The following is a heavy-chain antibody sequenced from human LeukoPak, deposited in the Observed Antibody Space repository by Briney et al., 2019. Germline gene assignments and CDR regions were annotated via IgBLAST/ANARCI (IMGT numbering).Heavy chain of an antibody. J-gene: IGHJ4*02. CDR1: GFTFSAYA. Sequence: GGSLRLSCEASGFTFSAYAMSWVRQAPGKGLEWVGRLKSKTDGGTTDYAAPVKGRFTISSDDSKNTLYLQMNSLKTEDTAVYYCTTDPWGGSYYFDYWGQGTLVTVSS. V-gene: IGHV3-15*01. CDR3: TTDPWGGSYYFDY. D-gene: IGHD1-26*01. CDR2: LKSKTDGGTT.